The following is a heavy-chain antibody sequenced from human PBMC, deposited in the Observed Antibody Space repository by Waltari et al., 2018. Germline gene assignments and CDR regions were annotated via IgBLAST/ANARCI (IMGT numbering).Heavy chain of an antibody. V-gene: IGHV4-39*02. J-gene: IGHJ5*02. CDR3: ARDWSSSSLNWFDP. D-gene: IGHD6-13*01. CDR2: IYYSGST. CDR1: GGSISSSSYY. Sequence: QLQLQESGPGLVKPSETLSLTCTVSGGSISSSSYYWGWIRQPPGKGLEWIGSIYYSGSTSYNPSLKSRVTISVDTSKNQFSLKLSSVTAADTAVYYCARDWSSSSLNWFDPWGQGTLVTVSS.